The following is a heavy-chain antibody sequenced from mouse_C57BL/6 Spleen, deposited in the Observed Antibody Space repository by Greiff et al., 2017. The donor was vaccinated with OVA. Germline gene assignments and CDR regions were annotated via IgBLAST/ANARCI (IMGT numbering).Heavy chain of an antibody. CDR3: ARDQHDGWAMDY. CDR2: ISDGGSYT. V-gene: IGHV5-4*01. Sequence: EVKLQESGGGLVKPGGSLKLSCAASGFTFSSYAMSWVRQTPEKRLEWVATISDGGSYTYYPDNVKGRFTISRDNAKNNLYLQMSHLKSEDTAMYYCARDQHDGWAMDYWGQGTSVTVSS. J-gene: IGHJ4*01. CDR1: GFTFSSYA. D-gene: IGHD2-3*01.